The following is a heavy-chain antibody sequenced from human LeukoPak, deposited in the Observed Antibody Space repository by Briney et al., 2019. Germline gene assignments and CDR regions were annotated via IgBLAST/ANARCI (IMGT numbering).Heavy chain of an antibody. Sequence: QPGGSLRLSCAASGFTFTTYALHWVRQASGKGLEWVGRIRSTANGYATAYAASVKGRFTISRDDSKNTAYLQMDSLKTEDTAVYYCTGNYYGSGSYADFDYWGQGTLVTVSS. D-gene: IGHD3-10*01. CDR3: TGNYYGSGSYADFDY. J-gene: IGHJ4*02. V-gene: IGHV3-73*01. CDR1: GFTFTTYA. CDR2: IRSTANGYAT.